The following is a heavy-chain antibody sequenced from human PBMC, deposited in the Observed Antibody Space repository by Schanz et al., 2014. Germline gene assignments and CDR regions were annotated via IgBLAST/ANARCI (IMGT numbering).Heavy chain of an antibody. D-gene: IGHD1-26*01. Sequence: VQLVESGGGVVQPGRSLRLSCAASGFMFSSYGMHWVRQVPGKGLVWVSAISGSGGSTYYADSVKGRFTISRDNSKSTLFLQMNSLRAEDTAVYYCARDHTTESYYSAGPPIDYWGQGTLLTVSS. CDR2: ISGSGGST. J-gene: IGHJ4*02. V-gene: IGHV3-23*04. CDR1: GFMFSSYG. CDR3: ARDHTTESYYSAGPPIDY.